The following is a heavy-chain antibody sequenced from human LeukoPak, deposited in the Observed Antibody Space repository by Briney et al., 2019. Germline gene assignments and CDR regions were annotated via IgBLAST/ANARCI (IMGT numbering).Heavy chain of an antibody. D-gene: IGHD6-19*01. CDR2: IYSGGST. J-gene: IGHJ4*02. V-gene: IGHV3-53*01. Sequence: GGSLRLSCAASGFTVSSNYMSWVRQAPGKGLEWVSVIYSGGSTYCADSVKGRFTISRDNSKNTLYLQMDSLRAEDTAVYYCARGRAAVAGYFDYWGQGTLVTVSS. CDR1: GFTVSSNY. CDR3: ARGRAAVAGYFDY.